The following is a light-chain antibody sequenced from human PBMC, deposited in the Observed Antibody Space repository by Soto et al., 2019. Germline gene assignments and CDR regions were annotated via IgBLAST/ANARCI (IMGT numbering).Light chain of an antibody. CDR1: SSNIGSNY. V-gene: IGLV1-47*02. Sequence: QSVLTQPPSASGTPGQRVTISCSGSSSNIGSNYVYWYQQLPGTAPKLLIYSNNQRPSGVPDRFSGSKSGTSASLAISGIRSEDEADYYCAAWDDSLSGSWVFGGGTKLTVL. CDR2: SNN. CDR3: AAWDDSLSGSWV. J-gene: IGLJ3*02.